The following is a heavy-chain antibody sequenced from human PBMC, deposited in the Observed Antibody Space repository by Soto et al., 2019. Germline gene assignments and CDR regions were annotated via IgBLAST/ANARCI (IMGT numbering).Heavy chain of an antibody. J-gene: IGHJ4*02. Sequence: PSETLSLTCTVSGGSISSYYWSWIRQPPGKGLEWIGYIYYSGSTNYNPSLKSRVTISVDTSKNQFSLKLSSVTAADTAVYYCASLLYGSGSYYGTFDYWGQGTLVTVSS. D-gene: IGHD3-10*01. V-gene: IGHV4-59*01. CDR3: ASLLYGSGSYYGTFDY. CDR1: GGSISSYY. CDR2: IYYSGST.